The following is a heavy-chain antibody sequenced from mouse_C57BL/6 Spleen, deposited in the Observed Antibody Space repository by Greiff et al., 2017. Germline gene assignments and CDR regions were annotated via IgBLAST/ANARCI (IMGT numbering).Heavy chain of an antibody. CDR2: ISSGSSTI. CDR1: GFTFSDYG. CDR3: ARPGGNLYAMDY. J-gene: IGHJ4*01. V-gene: IGHV5-17*01. D-gene: IGHD2-1*01. Sequence: EVKLMESGGGLVKPGGSLKLSCAASGFTFSDYGMHWVRQAPEKGLEWVAYISSGSSTIYYADTVKGRFTISRDNAKNTLFLQMTSLRSEDTAMYYCARPGGNLYAMDYWGQGTSVTVSS.